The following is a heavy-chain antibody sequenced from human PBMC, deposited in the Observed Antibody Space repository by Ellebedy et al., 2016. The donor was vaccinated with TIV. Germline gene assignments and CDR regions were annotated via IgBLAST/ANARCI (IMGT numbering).Heavy chain of an antibody. CDR1: GFTFSSYA. CDR2: ISGSGGST. D-gene: IGHD2-15*01. CDR3: AKDLEYCSGGSCLGTDALDI. J-gene: IGHJ3*02. V-gene: IGHV3-23*01. Sequence: PGGSLRLSCAASGFTFSSYAMSWVRQAPGKGLEWVSAISGSGGSTYYADSVKGRFTISRDNSKNTLYLQMNSLRADDTAVYYCAKDLEYCSGGSCLGTDALDIWGQGTMVTVSS.